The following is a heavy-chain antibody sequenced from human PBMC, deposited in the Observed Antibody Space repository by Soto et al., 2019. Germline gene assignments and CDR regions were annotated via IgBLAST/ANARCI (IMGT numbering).Heavy chain of an antibody. V-gene: IGHV4-59*13. CDR3: ASGEMTTIVDYYKHYAMDV. D-gene: IGHD3-10*01. J-gene: IGHJ6*02. CDR2: ISYSGNT. Sequence: SETLSLTCIVSDNSINSYYWSWIRQPPGKGLEWIGYISYSGNTNYNPSLKSRVSISVDTSKNQFSLKLSSVTAADTAVYYCASGEMTTIVDYYKHYAMDVWGQGTTVTVSS. CDR1: DNSINSYY.